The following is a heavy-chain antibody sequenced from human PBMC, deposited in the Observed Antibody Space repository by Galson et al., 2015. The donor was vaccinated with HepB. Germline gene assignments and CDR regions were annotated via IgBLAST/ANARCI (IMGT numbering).Heavy chain of an antibody. CDR1: GFTFSSYA. Sequence: SLRLSCAASGFTFSSYAMHWVRQAPGKGLEWVAVISYDGSNKYYADSVKGRFTISRDNSKNTLYLQMSSLRAEDTAVYYCARGDTTMIVVVITTGAFDIWGQGTMVTVSS. J-gene: IGHJ3*02. CDR2: ISYDGSNK. CDR3: ARGDTTMIVVVITTGAFDI. D-gene: IGHD3-22*01. V-gene: IGHV3-30-3*01.